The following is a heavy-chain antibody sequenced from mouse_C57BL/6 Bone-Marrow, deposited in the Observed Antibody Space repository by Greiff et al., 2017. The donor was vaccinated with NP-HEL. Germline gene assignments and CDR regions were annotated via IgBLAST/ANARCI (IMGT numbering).Heavy chain of an antibody. J-gene: IGHJ4*01. CDR3: ARSDLARYAMDY. CDR2: IDPSDSYT. CDR1: GYTFTSYW. V-gene: IGHV1-69*01. Sequence: QVQLKQPGAELVMPGASVKLSCKASGYTFTSYWMHWVKQRPGQGLEWIGEIDPSDSYTNYNQKFKGKSTLTVDKSSSTAYMQLSSLTSEDSAVYYCARSDLARYAMDYWGQGTSVTVSS.